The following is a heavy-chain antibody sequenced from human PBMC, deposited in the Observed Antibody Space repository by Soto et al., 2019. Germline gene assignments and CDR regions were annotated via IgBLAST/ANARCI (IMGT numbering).Heavy chain of an antibody. CDR1: GFTVSSNY. V-gene: IGHV3-66*01. Sequence: EVQLVESGGVLVQPGGSLRLSCAASGFTVSSNYMNWVRQAPGKGLEWVSVIYSGGSTYYADSVKGRFTISRDHSKNTLYLQMNSLRAGDTAVYYCARDRGGHYGLDVWGQGTTVTVSS. J-gene: IGHJ6*02. CDR3: ARDRGGHYGLDV. D-gene: IGHD6-25*01. CDR2: IYSGGST.